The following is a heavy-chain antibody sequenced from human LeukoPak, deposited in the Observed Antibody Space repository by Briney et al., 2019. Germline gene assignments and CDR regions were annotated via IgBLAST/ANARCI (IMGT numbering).Heavy chain of an antibody. V-gene: IGHV1-69*05. D-gene: IGHD5-18*01. CDR3: ARRGPLDDLRGYSYGYLNYFDY. CDR1: GGTFSSYA. CDR2: IIPIFGAA. Sequence: SVKVSCKASGGTFSSYAISWVRQAPGQGLEGMGGIIPIFGAANYAQKFQGRVTITTDESTSTAYMELSSLRSEDTAVYYCARRGPLDDLRGYSYGYLNYFDYWGQGTLVTVSS. J-gene: IGHJ4*02.